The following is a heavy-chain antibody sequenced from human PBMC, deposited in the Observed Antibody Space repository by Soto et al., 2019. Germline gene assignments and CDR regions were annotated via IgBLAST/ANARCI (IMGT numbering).Heavy chain of an antibody. J-gene: IGHJ4*02. V-gene: IGHV4-39*01. D-gene: IGHD2-21*01. CDR2: ISYTGTT. Sequence: QLQLQESGPGLVKPSETLSLTCTVSGGPISSSSYYWGWIRQPPGKGLEWIGSISYTGTTYYNPSLKSRVTISVDTSKNQFSLKLTSVTAAETAVYYCARHLLWGSGGAVEYWGQGTLVTVSS. CDR3: ARHLLWGSGGAVEY. CDR1: GGPISSSSYY.